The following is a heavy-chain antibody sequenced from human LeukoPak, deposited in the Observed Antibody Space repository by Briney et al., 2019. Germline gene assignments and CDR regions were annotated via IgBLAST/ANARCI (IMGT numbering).Heavy chain of an antibody. CDR2: IIPIFDTS. V-gene: IGHV1-69*05. CDR3: ARVAVPAAGNWFDP. Sequence: GASVKVSCKASGGTFRSKAISWVRQAPGQGLEWMGGIIPIFDTSNYAQKFQGRVTITTDESTSTAYMELSSLRSEDTAVYYCARVAVPAAGNWFDPWGQGTLVTVSS. CDR1: GGTFRSKA. D-gene: IGHD2-2*01. J-gene: IGHJ5*02.